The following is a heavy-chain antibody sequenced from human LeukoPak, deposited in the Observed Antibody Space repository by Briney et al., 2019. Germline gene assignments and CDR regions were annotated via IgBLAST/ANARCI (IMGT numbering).Heavy chain of an antibody. CDR1: GFTCSGYS. J-gene: IGHJ5*02. D-gene: IGHD4-17*01. V-gene: IGHV3-21*04. CDR3: ARDYGDYELDWFDP. CDR2: ISRSSSYI. Sequence: GGSLRLSCAASGFTCSGYSMNWLPQAPGKGLEGVSSISRSSSYIYYAYSVKGLFTISRYNAKKSLYLQMNSLRAEDTAVYYCARDYGDYELDWFDPWGQGTLVTVSS.